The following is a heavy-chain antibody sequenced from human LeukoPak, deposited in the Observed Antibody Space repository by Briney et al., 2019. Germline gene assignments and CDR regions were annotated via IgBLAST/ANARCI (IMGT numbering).Heavy chain of an antibody. CDR1: GYSFVSHR. V-gene: IGHV5-51*01. CDR3: ARRPSYDFWSGYYGVDGLDV. J-gene: IGHJ3*01. CDR2: IYPGDSDT. D-gene: IGHD3-3*01. Sequence: GESLKISCKTSGYSFVSHRIVWVRQMPGKGLEWLGIIYPGDSDTRYSPSFQGQVTISADKSISTAYLHWSSLRASDTAMYYCARRPSYDFWSGYYGVDGLDVWGQGTMVTVSS.